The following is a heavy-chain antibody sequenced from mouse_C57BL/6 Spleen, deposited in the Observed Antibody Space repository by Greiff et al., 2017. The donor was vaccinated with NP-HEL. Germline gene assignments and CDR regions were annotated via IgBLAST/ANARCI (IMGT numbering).Heavy chain of an antibody. D-gene: IGHD3-2*02. CDR3: ARKDSSGYFDY. CDR1: GYTFTTYP. J-gene: IGHJ2*01. CDR2: FHPYNDDT. V-gene: IGHV1-47*01. Sequence: VKVVESGAELVKPGASVKMSCKASGYTFTTYPIEWMKQNHGKSLEWIGNFHPYNDDTKYNEKFKGKATLTVEKSSSTVYLELSRLTSDDSAVYYCARKDSSGYFDYWGQGTTLTVSS.